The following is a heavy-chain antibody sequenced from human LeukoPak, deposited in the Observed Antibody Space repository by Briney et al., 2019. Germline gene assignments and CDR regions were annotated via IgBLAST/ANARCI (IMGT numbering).Heavy chain of an antibody. D-gene: IGHD3-3*02. J-gene: IGHJ4*02. Sequence: PSETLSLTCTVSGGSISSYYWRWIRQPPGNGLEWMGYIYYSGSTNYNPSLKRRVTISVDTSKNQFSLKLSSVTAADTAVYYCARSTHFDYWGQRTLVTVSS. CDR2: IYYSGST. CDR1: GGSISSYY. V-gene: IGHV4-59*08. CDR3: ARSTHFDY.